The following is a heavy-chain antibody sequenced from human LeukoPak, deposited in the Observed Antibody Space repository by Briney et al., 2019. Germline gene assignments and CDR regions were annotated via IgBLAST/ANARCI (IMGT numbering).Heavy chain of an antibody. J-gene: IGHJ6*03. V-gene: IGHV1-18*01. CDR1: GYTFTSYG. D-gene: IGHD2-15*01. Sequence: ASVKVSCKASGYTFTSYGISWVRQAPGQGLEWMGWISAYNGNTNYAQKLQGRVTMTTDTSTSTAYMELRSLRSDDTAVYYCARGLGYCSGGSCYYYYYYMDVWGKGTTVTVSS. CDR3: ARGLGYCSGGSCYYYYYYMDV. CDR2: ISAYNGNT.